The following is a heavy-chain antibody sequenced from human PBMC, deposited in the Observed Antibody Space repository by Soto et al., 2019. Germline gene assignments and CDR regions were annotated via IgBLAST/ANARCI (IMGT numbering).Heavy chain of an antibody. CDR3: ARDDMVRGG. CDR2: IWYDGSNK. CDR1: GFTFSSYG. Sequence: QVQLVESGGGVVQPGRSLRLSCAASGFTFSSYGMHWVGQAPGKGLEWVAVIWYDGSNKYYADSVKGRFTISRDNSKNTLYLQMNSLRAEDTAVHYCARDDMVRGGWGQGTLVTVSS. J-gene: IGHJ4*02. D-gene: IGHD3-10*01. V-gene: IGHV3-33*01.